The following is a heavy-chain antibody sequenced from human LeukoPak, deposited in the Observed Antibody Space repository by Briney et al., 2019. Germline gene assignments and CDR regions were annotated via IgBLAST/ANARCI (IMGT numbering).Heavy chain of an antibody. CDR3: ARLLPGSYFDY. J-gene: IGHJ4*02. Sequence: ASVKVSFMASVYTFAGYYMHWVRQAPGQGREWMGWINPNSGGTNYAQKFQGRVTMNRDTSISTAYMELSRLRSDDTAVYYCARLLPGSYFDYWGQGTLVTVSS. CDR1: VYTFAGYY. D-gene: IGHD3-22*01. CDR2: INPNSGGT. V-gene: IGHV1-2*02.